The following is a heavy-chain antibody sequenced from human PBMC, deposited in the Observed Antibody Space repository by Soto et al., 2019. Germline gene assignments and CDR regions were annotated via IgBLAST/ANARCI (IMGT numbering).Heavy chain of an antibody. CDR2: ISYDGSNK. J-gene: IGHJ4*02. CDR1: GFTFSSYA. D-gene: IGHD1-26*01. Sequence: QVQLVESGGGVVQPGRSLRLSCAASGFTFSSYAMHWVHQAPGKGLEWVAVISYDGSNKYYADSVKGRFTISRDNSKNTLYLQMNSLRAEDTAVYYCARGPGIVGAVDYWGQGTLVTVSS. CDR3: ARGPGIVGAVDY. V-gene: IGHV3-30-3*01.